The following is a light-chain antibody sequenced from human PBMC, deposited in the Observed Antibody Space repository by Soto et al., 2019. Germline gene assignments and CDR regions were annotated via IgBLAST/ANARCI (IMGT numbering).Light chain of an antibody. CDR1: SSDVGRYNY. V-gene: IGLV2-14*03. CDR3: CSYASTTRGYV. Sequence: QSVLTQPASVSGSPGQSITISCTGTSSDVGRYNYVSWYQHHPGKAPKLMIYDVTNRPSGVSDRFSGSKSGNTASLTISGLQAEDEADYYCCSYASTTRGYVLGTGTKVTVL. J-gene: IGLJ1*01. CDR2: DVT.